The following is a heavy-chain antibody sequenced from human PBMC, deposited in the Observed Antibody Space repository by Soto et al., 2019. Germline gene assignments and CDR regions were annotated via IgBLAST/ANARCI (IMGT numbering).Heavy chain of an antibody. J-gene: IGHJ6*02. CDR1: GGTFSSYA. CDR2: IIPIFGTA. Sequence: QVKLVQSGAEVKKPGSSVKVSCKASGGTFSSYAISWVRQAPGQGLEWMGGIIPIFGTADYTQKLQGRVTITADESTSTAYMELSSLRSEDTAVYYCARHVPAAGYYYGMDVWGQGTTVTVSS. CDR3: ARHVPAAGYYYGMDV. D-gene: IGHD2-2*01. V-gene: IGHV1-69*12.